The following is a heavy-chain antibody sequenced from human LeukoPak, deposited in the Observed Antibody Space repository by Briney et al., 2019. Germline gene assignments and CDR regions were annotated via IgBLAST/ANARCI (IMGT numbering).Heavy chain of an antibody. CDR1: GGSISSSSYY. J-gene: IGHJ4*02. Sequence: SETLSLTCTVSGGSISSSSYYWGWIRQPPGKGLEWIGSIYYSGSTYYNPSLKSRVTISVDTSKNQFSLKLSSVTPEDTAVYHCARGYYFDYWGQGTLVTVSS. CDR3: ARGYYFDY. CDR2: IYYSGST. D-gene: IGHD3-22*01. V-gene: IGHV4-39*01.